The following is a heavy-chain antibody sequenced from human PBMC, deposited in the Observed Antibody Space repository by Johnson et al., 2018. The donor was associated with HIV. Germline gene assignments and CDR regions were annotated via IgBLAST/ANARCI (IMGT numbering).Heavy chain of an antibody. CDR2: ISGSGGST. Sequence: VQLVESGGGVVQPGGSLRLSCAASGFSLSIYGMTWVRQTPGKGLEWVSAISGSGGSTYYADSVKGRFTISRDNSKNTLYLQMNRLRAEDTAVYYCARGIAARVAFDIWGQGTMVTVSS. J-gene: IGHJ3*02. CDR1: GFSLSIYG. V-gene: IGHV3-23*04. CDR3: ARGIAARVAFDI. D-gene: IGHD6-13*01.